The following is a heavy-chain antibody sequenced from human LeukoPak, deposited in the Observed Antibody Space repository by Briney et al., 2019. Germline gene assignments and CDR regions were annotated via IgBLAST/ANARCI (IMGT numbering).Heavy chain of an antibody. D-gene: IGHD5-12*01. CDR3: ARGGYSFDY. J-gene: IGHJ4*02. CDR1: GFILSGYW. CDR2: LHANGDEK. Sequence: GGSLRLSCAASGFILSGYWMSWVRQAPGKGLEWVARLHANGDEKNFVGSVQGRFTVSRDNAKNSLYLQMNSLRVEDTAVYYCARGGYSFDYRGQGTLVTVSS. V-gene: IGHV3-7*01.